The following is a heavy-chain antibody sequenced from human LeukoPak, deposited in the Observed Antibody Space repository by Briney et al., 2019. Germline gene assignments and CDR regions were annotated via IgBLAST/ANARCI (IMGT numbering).Heavy chain of an antibody. CDR3: AKVGKNSYYFDY. J-gene: IGHJ4*02. D-gene: IGHD4-23*01. CDR1: GFTFSSYA. CDR2: ISGSGGST. V-gene: IGHV3-23*01. Sequence: GGSLRLSCAASGFTFSSYAMSWVRQAPGKGLEWVSAISGSGGSTYYADSVKGRFTISRDNSKNTLYLQMNSLGAEDTAVYYCAKVGKNSYYFDYWGQGTLVTVSS.